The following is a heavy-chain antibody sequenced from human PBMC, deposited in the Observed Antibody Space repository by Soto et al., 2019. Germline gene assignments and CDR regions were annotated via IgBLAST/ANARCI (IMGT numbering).Heavy chain of an antibody. Sequence: PSETLSLTCTVSGGSISRYYWSWIRQPPGKGLEWIGYIYYSGSTTYNPSLKSRVTISVDTSKNQFSLKLTSVTAADTAVYYCARLGGYYQTFDSWGQGTLVTV. V-gene: IGHV4-59*08. D-gene: IGHD3-22*01. CDR3: ARLGGYYQTFDS. J-gene: IGHJ4*02. CDR2: IYYSGST. CDR1: GGSISRYY.